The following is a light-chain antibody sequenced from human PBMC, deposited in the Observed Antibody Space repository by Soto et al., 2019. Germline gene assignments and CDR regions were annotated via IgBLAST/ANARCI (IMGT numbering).Light chain of an antibody. V-gene: IGLV2-14*01. J-gene: IGLJ1*01. CDR2: DVS. CDR3: ASYTTSSTYV. Sequence: QSVLTQPASVSGSPVQSIAISCTGTSSDVGGYSYVSWYQQQPGKAPKLVISDVSNRPSGVSDRFSGSKSGNTASLTISGLQTEDEADYYCASYTTSSTYVFGTGTKVTVL. CDR1: SSDVGGYSY.